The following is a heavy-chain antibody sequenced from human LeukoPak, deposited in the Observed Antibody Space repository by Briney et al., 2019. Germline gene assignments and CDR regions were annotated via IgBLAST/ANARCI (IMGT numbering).Heavy chain of an antibody. V-gene: IGHV3-48*04. CDR3: VTGSCPKLDY. Sequence: GGSLRLSCAASRFIFSTYSMNWVRQAPGKGLEWVSYITSSSSTIYYADSVKGRFTISRDNAKNSLYLQMNSLRAEDTAVYYCVTGSCPKLDYWGQGTLVTVSS. CDR2: ITSSSSTI. CDR1: RFIFSTYS. D-gene: IGHD1-26*01. J-gene: IGHJ4*02.